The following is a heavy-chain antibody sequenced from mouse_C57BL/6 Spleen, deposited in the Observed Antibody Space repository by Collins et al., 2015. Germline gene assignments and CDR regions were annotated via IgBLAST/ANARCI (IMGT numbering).Heavy chain of an antibody. J-gene: IGHJ4*01. CDR1: GYTFTEYT. CDR3: VRQEPYYAMDY. Sequence: QVQLQQSGAELVKPGASVKLSCKASGYTFTEYTIHWVKQRSGQGLEWIGWFHPGSGSIKYNEKFKDKTTMTADKSSSTVYMEFSRLTSEDSAVYFCVRQEPYYAMDYWGQGTSVTVSS. CDR2: FHPGSGSI. V-gene: IGHV1-62-2*01.